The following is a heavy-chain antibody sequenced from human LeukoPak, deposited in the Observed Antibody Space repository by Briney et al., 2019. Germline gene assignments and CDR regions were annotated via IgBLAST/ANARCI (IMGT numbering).Heavy chain of an antibody. CDR3: ARVGFGDSWELLGY. V-gene: IGHV1-18*01. D-gene: IGHD1-26*01. CDR2: ISTYNGNT. J-gene: IGHJ4*02. Sequence: ASVKVSFKASGYTFTSYGISWVRQAPGQGLEWMGWISTYNGNTNYAQKLQGRVTMTTDTSTSTAYMELRSLRSDDTAEYYCARVGFGDSWELLGYWGQGTLVTVSS. CDR1: GYTFTSYG.